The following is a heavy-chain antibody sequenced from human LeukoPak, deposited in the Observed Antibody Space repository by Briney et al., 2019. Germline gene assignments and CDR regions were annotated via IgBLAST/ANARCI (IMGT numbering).Heavy chain of an antibody. Sequence: GGSLRLSCAASGFTFSSYWMHWVRQAPGKGLVWVSRINSDGSSTSYADSVKGRFTISRDNAKNTLDLQMNSLRAEDTAVYYCARDRQYYDFWSGYYYFDYWGQGTLVTVSS. J-gene: IGHJ4*02. CDR2: INSDGSST. CDR1: GFTFSSYW. V-gene: IGHV3-74*01. CDR3: ARDRQYYDFWSGYYYFDY. D-gene: IGHD3-3*01.